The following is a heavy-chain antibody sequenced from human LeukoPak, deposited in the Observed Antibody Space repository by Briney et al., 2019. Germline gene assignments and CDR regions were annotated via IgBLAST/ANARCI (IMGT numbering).Heavy chain of an antibody. CDR3: ARGGYDFWSGYRAFDY. Sequence: SETLSLTCTVSGGSVSSGSYYWSWIRQPPGKGLEWIGYIYYSGSTNYNPSLKSRVTISVDTSKNQFSLKLSSVTAADTAVYYCARGGYDFWSGYRAFDYWGQGTLVTVSS. D-gene: IGHD3-3*01. CDR2: IYYSGST. J-gene: IGHJ4*02. CDR1: GGSVSSGSYY. V-gene: IGHV4-61*01.